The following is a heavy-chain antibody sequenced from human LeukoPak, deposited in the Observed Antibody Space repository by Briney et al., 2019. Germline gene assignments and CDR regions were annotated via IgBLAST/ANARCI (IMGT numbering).Heavy chain of an antibody. CDR3: ARDRTISNWFDP. V-gene: IGHV1-69*04. J-gene: IGHJ5*02. Sequence: SVKVSCKASGGTFSSYTISWVRQAPGQGLEWMGRIIPILGIANYAQKFQGRVTITADKSTSTAYMELSSLRSEDTAVYYCARDRTISNWFDPWGQGALVTVSS. CDR1: GGTFSSYT. D-gene: IGHD2/OR15-2a*01. CDR2: IIPILGIA.